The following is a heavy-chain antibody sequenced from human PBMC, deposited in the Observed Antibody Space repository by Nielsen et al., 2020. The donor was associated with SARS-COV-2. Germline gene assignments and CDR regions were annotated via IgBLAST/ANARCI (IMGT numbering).Heavy chain of an antibody. J-gene: IGHJ5*02. CDR3: ASGSIAAAGTDNWFDP. D-gene: IGHD6-13*01. CDR1: GFTFTSSA. Sequence: SVKVSCKASGFTFTSSAMQWVRQARGQRLEWIGWIVVGSGNTNYAQKFQGRVTITADKSTSTAYMELSSLRSEDTAVYYCASGSIAAAGTDNWFDPWGQGTLVTVSS. CDR2: IVVGSGNT. V-gene: IGHV1-58*02.